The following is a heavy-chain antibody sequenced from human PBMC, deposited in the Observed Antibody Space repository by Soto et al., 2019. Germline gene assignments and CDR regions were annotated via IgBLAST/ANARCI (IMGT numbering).Heavy chain of an antibody. CDR2: IYYSGST. V-gene: IGHV4-59*01. D-gene: IGHD3-22*01. CDR3: ARDGYYYDSSGYQRVYYFDY. CDR1: GGSISSYY. J-gene: IGHJ4*02. Sequence: SETLSLTCTVSGGSISSYYWSRIRQPPGKGLEWIGYIYYSGSTNYNPSLNSRVTISVDTSKNQFSLKLSSVTAADTAVYYCARDGYYYDSSGYQRVYYFDYWGQGTLVTVSS.